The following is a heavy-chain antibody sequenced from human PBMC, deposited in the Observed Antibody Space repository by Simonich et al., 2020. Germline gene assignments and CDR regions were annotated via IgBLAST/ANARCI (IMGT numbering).Heavy chain of an antibody. CDR1: GYTFPAYY. CDR2: RNPNSGGT. D-gene: IGHD2-21*01. J-gene: IGHJ3*02. V-gene: IGHV1-2*02. CDR3: ARNGLVGILKAFDI. Sequence: QVQLVQSGAEVKKPGASVKVSCTASGYTFPAYYMHWVRQAPGQVLEGMGVRNPNSGGTNYAQKCQGRVTMTRDTSISTAYMELSRLRSDDTAVYYCARNGLVGILKAFDIWGQGTMVTVSS.